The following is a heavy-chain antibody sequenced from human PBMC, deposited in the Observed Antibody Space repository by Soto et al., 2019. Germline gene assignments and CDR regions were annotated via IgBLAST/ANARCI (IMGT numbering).Heavy chain of an antibody. D-gene: IGHD6-13*01. CDR1: GFTFNPYA. Sequence: EVQLLESGGGLAQPGGSLRLSCAASGFTFNPYAMNWVRQAPGKGLEWVSTIRGSGAGTYYADSVRGRFTIPRDNSKSTLYLLVNRLRAEDTAVYFCSKGFGISWQYYFDYWGQGTLVTVSS. J-gene: IGHJ4*02. V-gene: IGHV3-23*01. CDR2: IRGSGAGT. CDR3: SKGFGISWQYYFDY.